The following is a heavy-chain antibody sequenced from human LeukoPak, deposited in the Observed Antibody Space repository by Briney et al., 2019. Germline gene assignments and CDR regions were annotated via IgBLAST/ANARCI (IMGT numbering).Heavy chain of an antibody. V-gene: IGHV5-51*01. CDR2: VSPSDSDT. CDR3: ARGRGFGVVNPYVFDI. Sequence: GESLKISCEGSGYTFTNFWIGWVRQMPGKGLEWMGIVSPSDSDTRYSPSFQGQVTISADKSISTAYLQWSSLKASDTAMYYCARGRGFGVVNPYVFDIWGQGTMVTVSS. D-gene: IGHD3-3*01. J-gene: IGHJ3*02. CDR1: GYTFTNFW.